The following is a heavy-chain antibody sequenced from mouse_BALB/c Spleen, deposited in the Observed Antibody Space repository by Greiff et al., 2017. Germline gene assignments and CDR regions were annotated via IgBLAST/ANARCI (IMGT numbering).Heavy chain of an antibody. CDR2: IWAGGST. V-gene: IGHV2-9*02. CDR3: VRDNYGSSYWYFDV. J-gene: IGHJ1*01. CDR1: GFSLTSYG. D-gene: IGHD1-1*01. Sequence: QVQLKESGPGLVAPSQSLSITCTVSGFSLTSYGVHWVRQPPGKGLEWLGVIWAGGSTNYNSALMSRLSISKDNSKSQVFLKMNSLQTDDTAIYYCVRDNYGSSYWYFDVWGAGTTVTVSS.